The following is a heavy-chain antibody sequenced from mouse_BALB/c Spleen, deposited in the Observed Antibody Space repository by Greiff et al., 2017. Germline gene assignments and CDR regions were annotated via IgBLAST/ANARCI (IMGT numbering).Heavy chain of an antibody. D-gene: IGHD2-4*01. J-gene: IGHJ3*01. Sequence: EVQRVESGAELVKPGASVKLSCTASGFNIKDTYMHWVKQRPEQGLEWIGRIDPANGNTKYDPKFQGKATITADTSSNTAYLQLSSLTSEDTAVYYCARSSLYDYDVEVAYWGQGTLVTVSA. V-gene: IGHV14-3*02. CDR2: IDPANGNT. CDR3: ARSSLYDYDVEVAY. CDR1: GFNIKDTY.